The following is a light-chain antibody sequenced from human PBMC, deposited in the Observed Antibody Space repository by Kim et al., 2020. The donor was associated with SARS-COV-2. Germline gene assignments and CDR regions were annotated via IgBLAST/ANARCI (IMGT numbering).Light chain of an antibody. CDR1: SSDVGGYNY. CDR2: DVS. J-gene: IGLJ1*01. Sequence: QSALTQPASVSGSPVQSITISCTGTSSDVGGYNYVSWYQQHPGKAPKLMIYDVSKRLSGVSNRFSGSKSGNTASLTISGLQAEDEADYYCSSYTSSSTYVFGTGTKVTVL. V-gene: IGLV2-14*01. CDR3: SSYTSSSTYV.